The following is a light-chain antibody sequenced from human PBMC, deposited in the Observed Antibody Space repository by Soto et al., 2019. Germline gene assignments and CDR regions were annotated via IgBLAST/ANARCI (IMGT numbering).Light chain of an antibody. CDR3: QQYERWPPLT. Sequence: EIVMTQSPASLSVSPGERVTLSCRASQSVRSELAWYQQKSGQPPRLLIYGASTRDTGIPARFSGSESGTEFTLTNNDLQSEDFAVYYCQQYERWPPLTFGGGTKVEIK. CDR2: GAS. V-gene: IGKV3-15*01. CDR1: QSVRSE. J-gene: IGKJ4*01.